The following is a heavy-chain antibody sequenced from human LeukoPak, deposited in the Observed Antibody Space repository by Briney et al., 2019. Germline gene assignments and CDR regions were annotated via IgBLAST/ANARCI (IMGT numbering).Heavy chain of an antibody. J-gene: IGHJ4*02. V-gene: IGHV3-23*01. Sequence: PGGSLRLPCAASGFTFSNYAMSWVRQAPGKGLEWVSGISGDGGSTYYADSVKGRFTISRGSSENALYLQMNSLGAEDTAVYYCAKTSKYSTTWYDYWGQGTLVTVSS. CDR3: AKTSKYSTTWYDY. CDR2: ISGDGGST. CDR1: GFTFSNYA. D-gene: IGHD6-13*01.